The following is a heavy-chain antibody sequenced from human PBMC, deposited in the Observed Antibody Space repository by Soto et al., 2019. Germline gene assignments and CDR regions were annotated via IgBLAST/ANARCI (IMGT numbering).Heavy chain of an antibody. Sequence: QVHLVQSGAEVKKPGSSVKVSCKASGGTFSTSSINWLRQAPGQRPEWMGNILPVFGTADYAQKFRDRVTITAHKSTNTAYMELRSLFSEDAAVYYCARGHEYGGNSDAFDIWGQGTVVTVSS. CDR3: ARGHEYGGNSDAFDI. CDR2: ILPVFGTA. D-gene: IGHD4-17*01. V-gene: IGHV1-69*14. CDR1: GGTFSTSS. J-gene: IGHJ3*02.